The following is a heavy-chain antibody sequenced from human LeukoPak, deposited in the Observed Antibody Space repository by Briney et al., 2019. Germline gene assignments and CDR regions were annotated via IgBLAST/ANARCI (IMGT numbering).Heavy chain of an antibody. CDR3: ARNRLSNYYYYYMDV. CDR1: GYTFTGYY. CDR2: INPNSGGT. J-gene: IGHJ6*03. D-gene: IGHD6-19*01. V-gene: IGHV1-2*02. Sequence: ASVKVSCKASGYTFTGYYMHWVRQAPGQGLGWMGWINPNSGGTNYAQKFQGRVTMTRDTSISTAYMELSRLRSDDRAVYYCARNRLSNYYYYYMDVWGKGTTVTVSS.